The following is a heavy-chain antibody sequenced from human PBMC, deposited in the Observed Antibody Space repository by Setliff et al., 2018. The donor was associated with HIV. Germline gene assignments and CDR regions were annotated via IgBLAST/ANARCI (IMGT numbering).Heavy chain of an antibody. J-gene: IGHJ4*02. Sequence: GASVKVSCKASGYTFTNYGITWVRQAPGQGLEWMGWISAYSGNTNYAQKLLGRVTMTTDTSTSTAYMELRSLRSDDTAVYYCARGYCTNGFCQSFDYWDQGTLVTVSS. D-gene: IGHD2-8*01. CDR1: GYTFTNYG. V-gene: IGHV1-18*01. CDR2: ISAYSGNT. CDR3: ARGYCTNGFCQSFDY.